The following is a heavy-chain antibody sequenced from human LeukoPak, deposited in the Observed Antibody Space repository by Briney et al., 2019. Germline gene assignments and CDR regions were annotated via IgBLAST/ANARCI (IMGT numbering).Heavy chain of an antibody. J-gene: IGHJ3*02. V-gene: IGHV4-34*01. D-gene: IGHD2-21*02. CDR1: GGSFSGYY. CDR3: ASAPYCGGDCYAFDI. CDR2: INHSGST. Sequence: SETLSLTCAVYGGSFSGYYWSWIRQPPGKGLEWIGEINHSGSTYYNPSLKSRVTISVDRSKNQFSLKLSSVTAADTAVYYCASAPYCGGDCYAFDIWGQGTMVTVSS.